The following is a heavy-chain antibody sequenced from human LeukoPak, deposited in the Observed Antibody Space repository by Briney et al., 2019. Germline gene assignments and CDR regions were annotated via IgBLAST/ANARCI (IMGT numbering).Heavy chain of an antibody. J-gene: IGHJ4*02. CDR3: AKDNYGADY. CDR1: GFTFRDFA. D-gene: IGHD4-17*01. V-gene: IGHV3-30*18. CDR2: ISYDGTDQ. Sequence: GGSLRLSCAASGFTFRDFAMHWVRQAPGKGLEWVAAISYDGTDQYYADSVKGRFTISRDSSKNTLYLQMNSLRTEDTAVYYCAKDNYGADYWGQGTLVTVSS.